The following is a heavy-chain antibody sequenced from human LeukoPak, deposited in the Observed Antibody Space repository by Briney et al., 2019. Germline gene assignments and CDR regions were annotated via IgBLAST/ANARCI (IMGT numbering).Heavy chain of an antibody. Sequence: GGSLRLSCAASGFTFSSYEMNWVRQAPGKGLEWVSYISSNGSTIYYADSVKGRFTISRDNAKNSLYLQMNSLRAEDTAVYYCAREGGGYNNRGFGYWGQGTLVTVSS. V-gene: IGHV3-48*03. D-gene: IGHD5-24*01. CDR1: GFTFSSYE. CDR3: AREGGGYNNRGFGY. J-gene: IGHJ4*02. CDR2: ISSNGSTI.